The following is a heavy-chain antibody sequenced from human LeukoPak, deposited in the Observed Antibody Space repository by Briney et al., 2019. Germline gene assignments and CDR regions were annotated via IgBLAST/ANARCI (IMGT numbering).Heavy chain of an antibody. Sequence: PSETLSLTCTVSGGSISSSGYYWGWIRQPPGKGLEWIGSIYYSGSTYYNPSLKSRVTISVDTSKNQFSLKLSSVTAADTAVYYCARFHVVVINFDYWGQGTLVTVSS. V-gene: IGHV4-39*01. J-gene: IGHJ4*02. CDR1: GGSISSSGYY. CDR2: IYYSGST. CDR3: ARFHVVVINFDY. D-gene: IGHD3-22*01.